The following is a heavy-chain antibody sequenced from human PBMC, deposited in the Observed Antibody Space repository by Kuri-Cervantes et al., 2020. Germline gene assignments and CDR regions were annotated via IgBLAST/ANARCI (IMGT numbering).Heavy chain of an antibody. J-gene: IGHJ2*01. V-gene: IGHV4-34*01. D-gene: IGHD2-21*02. CDR3: ARARGGDKTKRYFDL. CDR2: INHSGST. CDR1: GFTFDDYG. Sequence: GSLRLSCAASGFTFDDYGMSWVRQAPGKGLEWIGEINHSGSTNYNPSLKSRVTISVDTSKNQFSLKLSSVTAADTAVYYCARARGGDKTKRYFDLWGRGTLVTVSS.